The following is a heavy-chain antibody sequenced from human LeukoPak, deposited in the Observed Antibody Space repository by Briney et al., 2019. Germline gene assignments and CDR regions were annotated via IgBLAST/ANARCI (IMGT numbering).Heavy chain of an antibody. CDR2: MKYDGSEK. V-gene: IGHV3-7*01. CDR1: GFTFSSYG. D-gene: IGHD6-13*01. Sequence: GGSLRLSCAGSGFTFSSYGMHWVRQAPGKGLEWVANMKYDGSEKYYVVSVKGRFTISRDNAKNSLYLQMNSLRAEDTAVYYCARDIEAAGLFLDYWGQGTLVTVSS. CDR3: ARDIEAAGLFLDY. J-gene: IGHJ4*02.